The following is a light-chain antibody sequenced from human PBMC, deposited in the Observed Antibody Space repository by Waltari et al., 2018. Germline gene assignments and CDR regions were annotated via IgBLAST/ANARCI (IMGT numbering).Light chain of an antibody. CDR3: QVWDNGADHPAVV. V-gene: IGLV3-21*04. CDR2: YDS. Sequence: SYVLTQPPSVSVAPGETARVTRGGKDIGRKSVHWDRQKPCQAPVLVMRYDSDRPSGIPERLSGSNSGNTATLTISRVEGGDEADYYCQVWDNGADHPAVVFGGGTK. CDR1: DIGRKS. J-gene: IGLJ2*01.